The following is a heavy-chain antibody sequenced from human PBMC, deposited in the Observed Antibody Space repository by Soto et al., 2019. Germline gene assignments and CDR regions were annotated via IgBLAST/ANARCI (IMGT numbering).Heavy chain of an antibody. Sequence: PGEXXXXXCKCYGYPCTNYWIGWVRQMPGKGLEWMGIIYPGDSDTKYNPSFQGQVTISADKSITTTYLQWSSLKASDTAIYYCAASIFYYGMDVWGQGTTVTVSS. V-gene: IGHV5-51*01. CDR3: AASIFYYGMDV. CDR1: GYPCTNYW. CDR2: IYPGDSDT. J-gene: IGHJ6*02.